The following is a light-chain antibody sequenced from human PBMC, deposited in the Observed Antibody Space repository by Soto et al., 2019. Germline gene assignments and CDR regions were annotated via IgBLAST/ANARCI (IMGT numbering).Light chain of an antibody. CDR1: SSSIGATYD. CDR3: QSYDSSLSGYVV. Sequence: QSVLTQPPSVSGAPGQRVTISCTGSSSSIGATYDVYWYRQLPGTSPKLLMYGDNNRPSGVPDLFSGSKSGTSASLAITGRKAEDEADYYCQSYDSSLSGYVVFGGGTKRTVL. J-gene: IGLJ2*01. V-gene: IGLV1-40*01. CDR2: GDN.